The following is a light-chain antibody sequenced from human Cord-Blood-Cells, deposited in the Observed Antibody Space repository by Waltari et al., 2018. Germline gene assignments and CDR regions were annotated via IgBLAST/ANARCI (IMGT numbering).Light chain of an antibody. V-gene: IGKV1-9*01. CDR2: AAS. CDR3: QQLNSYPRFT. J-gene: IGKJ3*01. CDR1: QGISSY. Sequence: DLQLTQSPSFLSASVGDRVTINCRASQGISSYLAWYQQKPGNAPKLLIYAASTLQSGVPSRFSGSGSGTEFTLTISSLQPEDFATYYCQQLNSYPRFTFGPGTKVDIK.